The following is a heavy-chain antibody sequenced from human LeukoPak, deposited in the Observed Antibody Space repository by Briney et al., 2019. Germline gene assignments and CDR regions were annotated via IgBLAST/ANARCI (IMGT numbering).Heavy chain of an antibody. D-gene: IGHD4-23*01. CDR3: AKALYGGNTV. V-gene: IGHV3-23*01. Sequence: PGGSLTLSCAASGLTLNNYAMGWVRQAPGEGLRWVSSISGNGVTTYYADSVKGRFTISRDNSKNTLYLQMNSLRAEDTALYYCAKALYGGNTVWGQGTLVTVSS. CDR2: ISGNGVTT. J-gene: IGHJ4*02. CDR1: GLTLNNYA.